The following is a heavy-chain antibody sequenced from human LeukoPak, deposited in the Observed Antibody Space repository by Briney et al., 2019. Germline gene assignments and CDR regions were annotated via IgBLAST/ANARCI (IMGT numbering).Heavy chain of an antibody. J-gene: IGHJ4*02. CDR3: AKTTTGYSSGRYPGWPVDY. D-gene: IGHD6-19*01. CDR2: IFGSGGST. V-gene: IGHV3-23*01. CDR1: GFSFSSYA. Sequence: PGGSLRLSCAASGFSFSSYAMYWVRQAPGKGLEGVSGIFGSGGSTHYADSVKGRFTISRDNSKNTVYLQMNSLRAEDTAVYDCAKTTTGYSSGRYPGWPVDYWGQGTLVTVSS.